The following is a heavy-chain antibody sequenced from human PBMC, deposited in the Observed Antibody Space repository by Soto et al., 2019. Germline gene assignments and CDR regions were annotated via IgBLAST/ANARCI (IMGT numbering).Heavy chain of an antibody. CDR2: IHYSGSI. CDR3: AREDDGGDRDYYGLDV. CDR1: GGSISTDHYN. J-gene: IGHJ6*02. Sequence: QVQLQESGPGLVRPSQTLSLTCTVSGGSISTDHYNWTWIRQAPGKGLEWIGYIHYSGSIQFNPSLQSRVSMSVDTSKNLFSLRLSSVTAADTAVYFCAREDDGGDRDYYGLDVWGQGTTVTVSS. D-gene: IGHD2-21*02. V-gene: IGHV4-30-4*01.